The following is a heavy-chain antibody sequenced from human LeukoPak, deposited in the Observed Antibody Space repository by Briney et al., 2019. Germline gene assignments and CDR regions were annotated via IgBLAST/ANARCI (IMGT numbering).Heavy chain of an antibody. CDR2: FDPEDGET. D-gene: IGHD6-19*01. V-gene: IGHV1-24*01. CDR3: ATDLQGSGWYYFDY. CDR1: GYTLTELS. J-gene: IGHJ4*02. Sequence: ASVKVSCKVSGYTLTELSMHWVRQAPGKGLEWMGGFDPEDGETIYAQKFQGRVTMTEDTSTDTAYMELSSLRSEDTAVYYCATDLQGSGWYYFDYWGREPWSPSPQ.